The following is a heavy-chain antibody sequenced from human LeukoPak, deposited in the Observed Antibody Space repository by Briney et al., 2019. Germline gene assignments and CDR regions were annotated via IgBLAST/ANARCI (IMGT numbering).Heavy chain of an antibody. CDR2: IYYSGST. CDR1: GGSISSSSYY. Sequence: SETLSLTCTVSGGSISSSSYYWGWIRQPPGKGLEWIGSIYYSGSTYYNPSLKSRVTISVDTSKNQFSLKLSSVTAADTAVYYCAKDRALMVRGGGGLDYWGQGTLVAVSS. CDR3: AKDRALMVRGGGGLDY. V-gene: IGHV4-39*07. D-gene: IGHD3-10*01. J-gene: IGHJ4*02.